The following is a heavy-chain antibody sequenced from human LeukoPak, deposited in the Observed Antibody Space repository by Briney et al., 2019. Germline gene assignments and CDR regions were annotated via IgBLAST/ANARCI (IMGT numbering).Heavy chain of an antibody. CDR2: IKQDGSEK. J-gene: IGHJ4*02. D-gene: IGHD7-27*01. Sequence: GGSLRLSCAASGFTFSSYWMNWVRQAPGKGLEWVANIKQDGSEKYYVDSVKGRFTISRDNAKNSLYLQMNSLRAEDTAVYYCARDPPGALFDYWGQGTLVTVSS. V-gene: IGHV3-7*03. CDR1: GFTFSSYW. CDR3: ARDPPGALFDY.